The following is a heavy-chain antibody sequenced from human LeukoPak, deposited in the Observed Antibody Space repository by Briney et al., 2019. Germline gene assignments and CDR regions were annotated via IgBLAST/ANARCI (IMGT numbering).Heavy chain of an antibody. D-gene: IGHD6-19*01. J-gene: IGHJ3*02. CDR1: GFTFSSYG. V-gene: IGHV3-23*01. Sequence: RPGGSLRLSCAAFGFTFSSYGMHWVRQAPGKGLEWVSGISGSGGSTSYADSVKGRFTISRDNSKNMLYVQMNSLRAEDTAVYYCAQVIRRRKLLYGSDFHDAFDIWGQGTMVTVSS. CDR2: ISGSGGST. CDR3: AQVIRRRKLLYGSDFHDAFDI.